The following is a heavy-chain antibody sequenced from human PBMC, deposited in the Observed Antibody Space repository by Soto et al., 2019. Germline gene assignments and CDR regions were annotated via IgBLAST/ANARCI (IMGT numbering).Heavy chain of an antibody. CDR3: ARGIQLWFVY. CDR2: IDPSDSYT. J-gene: IGHJ4*02. CDR1: GYSFTSYW. V-gene: IGHV5-10-1*01. Sequence: PGESLKISCKGFGYSFTSYWISWVRQMPGKGLEWMGRIDPSDSYTNYSPSFQGHVTISADKSISTAYLQWSSLKASDTAMYYCARGIQLWFVYWGQGTLVTVPQ. D-gene: IGHD5-18*01.